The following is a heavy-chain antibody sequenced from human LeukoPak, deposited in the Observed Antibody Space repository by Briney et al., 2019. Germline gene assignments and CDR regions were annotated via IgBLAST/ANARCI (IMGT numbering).Heavy chain of an antibody. CDR3: ASHRPDFDWLLYTAGDAFDI. Sequence: GGSLRLSCAASGFTFSSYGMSWVRQAPGKGLEWVSVIYSGGSTYYADSVKGRFTISRDNSKNTLYLQMNSLRAEDTAVYYCASHRPDFDWLLYTAGDAFDIWGQGTMVTVSS. CDR2: IYSGGST. CDR1: GFTFSSYG. D-gene: IGHD3-9*01. V-gene: IGHV3-66*04. J-gene: IGHJ3*02.